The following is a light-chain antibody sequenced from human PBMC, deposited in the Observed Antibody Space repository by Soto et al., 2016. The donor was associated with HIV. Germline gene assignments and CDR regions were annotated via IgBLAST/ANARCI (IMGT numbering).Light chain of an antibody. CDR1: SLRSYY. CDR3: QSADSSDSYVM. Sequence: SSELTQDPVVSVALGQTVMITCQGDSLRSYYASWYQQKPGQAPVLMIYQDTERPSGIPGRFSGSSSGTMVTLTISGVQAEDEADYYCQSADSSDSYVMFGGGTRLTVL. CDR2: QDT. V-gene: IGLV3-19*01. J-gene: IGLJ3*02.